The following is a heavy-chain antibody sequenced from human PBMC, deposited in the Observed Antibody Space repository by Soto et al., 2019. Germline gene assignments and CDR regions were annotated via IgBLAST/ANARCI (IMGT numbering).Heavy chain of an antibody. CDR2: IWYDGSNK. CDR3: ARPPRHYYYMDV. V-gene: IGHV3-33*01. Sequence: QVQLVESGGGVVQPGRSLRLSCAASGFTFSSYGMHWVRQAPGKGLEWVAVIWYDGSNKYYADSVKGRFTISRDNSKNTLYLQMNSLRAEDTAVYYCARPPRHYYYMDVWGKGTTVTVSS. CDR1: GFTFSSYG. J-gene: IGHJ6*03.